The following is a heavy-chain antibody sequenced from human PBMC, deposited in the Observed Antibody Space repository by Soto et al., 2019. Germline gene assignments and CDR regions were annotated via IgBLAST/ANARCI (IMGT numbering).Heavy chain of an antibody. CDR1: GGSISSGGYY. J-gene: IGHJ4*02. V-gene: IGHV4-31*03. Sequence: LSLTCTVSGGSISSGGYYWSWIRQHPGTGLEWIGYIYYSGTTYYNTSLKSRVSISVDTSKNLFSLNLRSVTAADTAVYYCARVFVGRMRGASSLFDYWGQGMLVTVSS. CDR2: IYYSGTT. D-gene: IGHD2-2*01. CDR3: ARVFVGRMRGASSLFDY.